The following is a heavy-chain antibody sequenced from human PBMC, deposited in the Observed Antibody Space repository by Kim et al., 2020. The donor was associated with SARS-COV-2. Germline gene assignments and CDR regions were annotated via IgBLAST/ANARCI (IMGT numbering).Heavy chain of an antibody. J-gene: IGHJ6*02. CDR2: ISWNSGSI. D-gene: IGHD6-13*01. CDR1: GFTFDDYA. V-gene: IGHV3-9*01. CDR3: AKDIRHHRYSSSLWYYYYYGMDV. Sequence: GGSLRLSCAASGFTFDDYAMHWVRQAPGKGLEWVSGISWNSGSIGYADSVKGRFTISRDNAKNSLYLQMNSLRAEDTALYYCAKDIRHHRYSSSLWYYYYYGMDVWGQGTTVTVSS.